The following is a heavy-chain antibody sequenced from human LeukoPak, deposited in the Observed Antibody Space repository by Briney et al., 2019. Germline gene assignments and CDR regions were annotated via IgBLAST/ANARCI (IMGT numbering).Heavy chain of an antibody. CDR3: ARVPATVKADY. CDR1: EFTFSTYW. J-gene: IGHJ4*02. V-gene: IGHV3-7*04. D-gene: IGHD4-17*01. Sequence: GGSLRLSCAASEFTFSTYWMTWVRQAPGKGLEWVANINQGGSEKYYVESVKGRFTISRDNAKSSLFLKMNSLRAEDTAVYYCARVPATVKADYWGQGTLVTVSS. CDR2: INQGGSEK.